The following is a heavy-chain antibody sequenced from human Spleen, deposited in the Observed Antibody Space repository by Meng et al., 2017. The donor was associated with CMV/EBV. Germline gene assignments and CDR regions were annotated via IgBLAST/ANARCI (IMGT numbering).Heavy chain of an antibody. V-gene: IGHV3-30*04. D-gene: IGHD2-8*01. CDR2: VSYDGSNK. Sequence: SGFTFRSYAMHWVRQAPGKGLELVALVSYDGSNKYYGDSVKGRFTISRDNSKNTLFLQMNSLRTEDTALYYCARGRCTNGVCYGFDYWGQGTLVTVSS. J-gene: IGHJ4*02. CDR1: GFTFRSYA. CDR3: ARGRCTNGVCYGFDY.